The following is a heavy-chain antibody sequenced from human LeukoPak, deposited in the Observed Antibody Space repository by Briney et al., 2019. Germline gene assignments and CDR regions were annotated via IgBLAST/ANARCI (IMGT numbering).Heavy chain of an antibody. D-gene: IGHD5-24*01. Sequence: GGSLRLSCAASGFTFSSYSMNWVRQAPGKGLEWVSSISSSSSYIYYADSVKGRFTISRDNSRNTMYLQMDSLRDDDTGVYFCARTPSRDGYSHIDFWGQGALVTVSS. V-gene: IGHV3-21*04. J-gene: IGHJ4*02. CDR1: GFTFSSYS. CDR2: ISSSSSYI. CDR3: ARTPSRDGYSHIDF.